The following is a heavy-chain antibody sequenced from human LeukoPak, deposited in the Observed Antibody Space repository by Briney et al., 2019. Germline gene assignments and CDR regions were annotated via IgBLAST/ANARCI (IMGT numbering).Heavy chain of an antibody. CDR1: GFTLSKYA. J-gene: IGHJ3*02. Sequence: GGSLTLSCTASGFTLSKYAMNWVRQAPGKGLECVSTISGNGAGTYYADSVKGRFTISRDNAKNSLYLQMNSLRAEDTAVYYCAREPGAMVRGPNAFDIWGQGTMVTVSS. CDR2: ISGNGAGT. V-gene: IGHV3-23*01. CDR3: AREPGAMVRGPNAFDI. D-gene: IGHD3-10*01.